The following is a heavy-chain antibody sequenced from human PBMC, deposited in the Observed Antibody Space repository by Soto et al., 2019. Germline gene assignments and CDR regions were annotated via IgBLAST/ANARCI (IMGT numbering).Heavy chain of an antibody. CDR2: IIPIFGTA. CDR1: GGTFSSYA. CDR3: ARDRFYYDSSGYYRSTYYYYGMDV. Sequence: SVKVSCKASGGTFSSYAISWVRQAPGQGLEWMGGIIPIFGTANYAQKFQGRVTITADESTSTAYMELSSLRSEDTAVYYCARDRFYYDSSGYYRSTYYYYGMDVWGQGTTVTSP. V-gene: IGHV1-69*13. D-gene: IGHD3-22*01. J-gene: IGHJ6*02.